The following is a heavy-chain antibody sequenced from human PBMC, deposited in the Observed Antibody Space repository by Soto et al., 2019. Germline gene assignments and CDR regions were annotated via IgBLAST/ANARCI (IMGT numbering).Heavy chain of an antibody. D-gene: IGHD4-17*01. CDR1: GFTFSYYA. Sequence: QVQLVESGGGVVQPGRSLRLSCAASGFTFSYYAMHWARQAPGKGLEWVALISSDGSNKYYADSVKGRFTISRDNSKNTLYLQMNSLRAEDTAVYYCASQRGSGLDYGYFDYWGQGTLVTLFS. V-gene: IGHV3-30-3*01. CDR3: ASQRGSGLDYGYFDY. J-gene: IGHJ4*02. CDR2: ISSDGSNK.